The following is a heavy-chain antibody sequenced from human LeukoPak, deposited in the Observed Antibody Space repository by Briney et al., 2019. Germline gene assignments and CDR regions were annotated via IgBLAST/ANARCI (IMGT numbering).Heavy chain of an antibody. CDR1: GYSFNDKY. Sequence: ASVKVSCKASGYSFNDKYLHWVRQAPGQGLEWMGSINPNSGGTNYAQKFQGRATMTTDTSMSTAYMELSRLTSDDTAVYYCARAGGRSWFDPWGQGTLVNVSS. CDR3: ARAGGRSWFDP. J-gene: IGHJ5*02. CDR2: INPNSGGT. V-gene: IGHV1-2*02.